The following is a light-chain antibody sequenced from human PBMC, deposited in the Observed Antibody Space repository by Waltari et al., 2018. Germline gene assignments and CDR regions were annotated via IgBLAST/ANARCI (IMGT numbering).Light chain of an antibody. Sequence: IMLPQSPATLSLSPGQRATLSYRARQSVYTTYLAWYHQKPGQAPRLLIYSSTNRATGIPDRFSGSGSETDFTLTISRLEPGDFAVYYCQQYGTSPWTFGQGTKVEIK. CDR2: SST. CDR1: QSVYTTY. V-gene: IGKV3-20*01. CDR3: QQYGTSPWT. J-gene: IGKJ1*01.